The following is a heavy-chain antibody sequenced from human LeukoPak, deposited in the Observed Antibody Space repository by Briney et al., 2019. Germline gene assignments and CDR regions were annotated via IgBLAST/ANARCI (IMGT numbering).Heavy chain of an antibody. Sequence: PSETLSLTCTVSGYSISSSAYYWGWIRQPPGKGLEWIGSIYHSGSTYYNPSLKSRVTISVDTSKNQLSLKLSSVTAADTAVYYCARDVDVPGMDVWGQGTTVTVSS. J-gene: IGHJ6*02. CDR2: IYHSGST. V-gene: IGHV4-39*07. D-gene: IGHD3-9*01. CDR1: GYSISSSAYY. CDR3: ARDVDVPGMDV.